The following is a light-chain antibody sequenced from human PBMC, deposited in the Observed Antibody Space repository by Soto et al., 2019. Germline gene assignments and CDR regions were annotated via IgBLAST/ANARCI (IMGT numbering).Light chain of an antibody. Sequence: QSDLTQPPSASGSPGQSVTISCTGTSSDVGGYNYVSWYQQHPGKAPKLMIYEGSKRPSGVHDRFSGSKSGNTASLTFSGLQAEDEADYYCSSYAGSNNLVFGGGTKVTVL. J-gene: IGLJ2*01. CDR3: SSYAGSNNLV. V-gene: IGLV2-8*01. CDR2: EGS. CDR1: SSDVGGYNY.